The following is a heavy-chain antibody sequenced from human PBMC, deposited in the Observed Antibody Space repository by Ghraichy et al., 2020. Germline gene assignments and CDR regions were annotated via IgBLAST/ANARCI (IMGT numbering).Heavy chain of an antibody. CDR3: TTDRPGYYDSSGYYHIYYYYGMDV. J-gene: IGHJ6*02. CDR2: IKSKTDGGTT. CDR1: GFTFSNAW. V-gene: IGHV3-15*01. D-gene: IGHD3-22*01. Sequence: LSLTCAASGFTFSNAWMSWVRQAPGKGLEWVGRIKSKTDGGTTDYAAPVKGRFTISRDDSKNTLYLQMNSLKTEDTAVYYCTTDRPGYYDSSGYYHIYYYYGMDVWGQGTTVTVSS.